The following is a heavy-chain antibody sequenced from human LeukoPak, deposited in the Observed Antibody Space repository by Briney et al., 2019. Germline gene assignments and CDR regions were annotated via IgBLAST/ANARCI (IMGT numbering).Heavy chain of an antibody. CDR1: GFTLSSNY. CDR3: ARVETYYYDSSGSGDWFDP. J-gene: IGHJ5*02. V-gene: IGHV3-66*01. D-gene: IGHD3-22*01. CDR2: IYSGGST. Sequence: GGSLRLSCAASGFTLSSNYMSWVRQAPGKGLEWVSVIYSGGSTYYADSVKGRFTISRDNSKNTLYLQMNSLRAEDTAVYYCARVETYYYDSSGSGDWFDPWGQGTLVTVSS.